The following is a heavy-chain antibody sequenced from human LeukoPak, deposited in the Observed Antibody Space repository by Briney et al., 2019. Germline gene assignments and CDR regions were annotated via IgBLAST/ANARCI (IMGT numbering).Heavy chain of an antibody. CDR1: GFTFSSYG. Sequence: PGGSLRLSCAASGFTFSSYGMHWVRQAPGKGLEWVAFIRYDGSNKYYADSVKGRFTISRDNSKNTLYLQMNSLRAEDTAVYYCAKELYDYGDYDPYYYYYMDVWGKGTTVTVSS. J-gene: IGHJ6*03. CDR2: IRYDGSNK. V-gene: IGHV3-30*02. CDR3: AKELYDYGDYDPYYYYYMDV. D-gene: IGHD4-17*01.